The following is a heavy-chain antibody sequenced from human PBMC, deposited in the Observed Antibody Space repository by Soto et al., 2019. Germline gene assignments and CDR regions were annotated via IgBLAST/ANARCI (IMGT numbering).Heavy chain of an antibody. CDR2: ISYSGNT. J-gene: IGHJ6*02. Sequence: SETLSLTCIVSGDSTSNKYWNWIRQPPGKGLEWIGYISYSGNTNYSPSFKSRVAISLDTSKNLISLTMGSMTAADTAVYYCAKDAYGGNYYHYAMDVWGRGTTVTVSS. D-gene: IGHD4-17*01. CDR3: AKDAYGGNYYHYAMDV. V-gene: IGHV4-59*01. CDR1: GDSTSNKY.